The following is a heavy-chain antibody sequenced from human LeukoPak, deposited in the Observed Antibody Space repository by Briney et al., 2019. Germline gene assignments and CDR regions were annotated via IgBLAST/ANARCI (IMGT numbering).Heavy chain of an antibody. D-gene: IGHD2-15*01. CDR3: ASCSGGSCYTTPFDY. CDR1: GYTFTSYD. J-gene: IGHJ4*02. CDR2: MNPNSGNT. Sequence: ASVKVSCKASGYTFTSYDINWVRQATGQGLEWMGWMNPNSGNTGYAQKFQGRVTMTRNTSISTAYMELSSLRSEDTAVYYCASCSGGSCYTTPFDYWGQGTLVTVSS. V-gene: IGHV1-8*01.